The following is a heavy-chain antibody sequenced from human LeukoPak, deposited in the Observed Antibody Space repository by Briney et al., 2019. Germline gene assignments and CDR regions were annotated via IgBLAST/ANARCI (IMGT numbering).Heavy chain of an antibody. V-gene: IGHV4-34*01. J-gene: IGHJ5*02. CDR2: INHSGST. CDR3: ARRTHIVVVTATGGIDWFDP. Sequence: SETLSLTCAVYGGSSSGYYWSWIRQPPGKGLEWIGEINHSGSTNYNPSLKSRVTISVDTSRNQFSLKLSSVTAADTAVYYCARRTHIVVVTATGGIDWFDPWGQGTLVTVSS. D-gene: IGHD2-21*02. CDR1: GGSSSGYY.